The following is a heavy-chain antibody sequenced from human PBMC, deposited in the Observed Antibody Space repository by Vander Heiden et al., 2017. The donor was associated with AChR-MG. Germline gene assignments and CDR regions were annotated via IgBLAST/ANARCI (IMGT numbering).Heavy chain of an antibody. V-gene: IGHV1-69*01. Sequence: QVQLVQSGAEVKKPGSSVKVSCKASGGTFSSYAISWVRQAPGQGLKWMGGIIPIFGTANDAQKFQGRVTITADESTSTAYMELSSLRSEDTAVYYCARDFSRGEDNIVATTGGWGQGTLVTVSS. D-gene: IGHD5-12*01. CDR1: GGTFSSYA. J-gene: IGHJ4*02. CDR3: ARDFSRGEDNIVATTGG. CDR2: IIPIFGTA.